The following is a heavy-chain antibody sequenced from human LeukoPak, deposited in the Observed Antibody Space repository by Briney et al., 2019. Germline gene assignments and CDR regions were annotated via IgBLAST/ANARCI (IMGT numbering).Heavy chain of an antibody. V-gene: IGHV4-39*01. CDR3: ARLNPGYVTAPHDS. Sequence: SETLSLTCTVSGGSITAGNHHWGWIRQPPGKGLEWIGSVYYSESIFSDTSHKSRVTISGDTSKNQFSLSLSSVTAADTAVYYCARLNPGYVTAPHDSWGQGMLVTVSS. J-gene: IGHJ5*01. D-gene: IGHD3-16*01. CDR1: GGSITAGNHH. CDR2: VYYSESI.